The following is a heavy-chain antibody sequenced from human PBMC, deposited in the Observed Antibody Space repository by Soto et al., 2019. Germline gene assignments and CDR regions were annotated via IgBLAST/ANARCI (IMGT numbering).Heavy chain of an antibody. J-gene: IGHJ4*02. CDR2: VSYDGGNM. D-gene: IGHD3-10*01. CDR3: AKTIRGGPPQGY. CDR1: GFTFNDFG. V-gene: IGHV3-30*18. Sequence: GGSLRLSCAASGFTFNDFGMHWVRQAPGKGLEWVAVVSYDGGNMFYADSVKGRFAITRDNSKNTVYLQMNSVRAEDTAVYYCAKTIRGGPPQGYWGQGTLVTVSS.